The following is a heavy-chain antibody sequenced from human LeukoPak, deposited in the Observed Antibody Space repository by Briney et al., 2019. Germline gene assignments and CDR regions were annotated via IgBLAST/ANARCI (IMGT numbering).Heavy chain of an antibody. CDR1: GFTFSSYS. D-gene: IGHD5-24*01. J-gene: IGHJ4*02. V-gene: IGHV3-48*01. CDR3: ARTPDGYNLQIDY. CDR2: ISSSSSTI. Sequence: GGSLRLSCAASGFTFSSYSMNWVRQAPGKGLEWVSYISSSSSTIYYADSVKGRFTISRDNAKNSLYLQMNSLRAEDTAVYYCARTPDGYNLQIDYWGQGTLVTVSS.